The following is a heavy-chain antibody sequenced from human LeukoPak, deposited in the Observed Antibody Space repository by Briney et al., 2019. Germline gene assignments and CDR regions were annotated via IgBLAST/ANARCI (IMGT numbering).Heavy chain of an antibody. V-gene: IGHV3-23*01. CDR1: GFTFSNYA. Sequence: SGGSLRLSCAASGFTFSNYAMSWVRQAPGKGLEWVSAISGSGDSAYYADSVKGRFTISRDNSKNTLYLQINSLRAEDTAVYYCAKGDSGYDLYHFDHWGQGTLVTVSS. CDR2: ISGSGDSA. D-gene: IGHD5-12*01. CDR3: AKGDSGYDLYHFDH. J-gene: IGHJ4*02.